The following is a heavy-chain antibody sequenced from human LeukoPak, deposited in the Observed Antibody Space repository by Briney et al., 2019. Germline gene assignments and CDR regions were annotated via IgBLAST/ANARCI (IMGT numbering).Heavy chain of an antibody. CDR3: TREITMVRGVIN. D-gene: IGHD3-10*01. Sequence: GGSLRLSCTASGFTFGDYAMSWVRQAPGKGLEWVGFIRSKAYGGTTEYAASVKGRFTISRDDSKSIAYLQMNSLKTEDTAVYYCTREITMVRGVINWGQGTLVTVSS. CDR1: GFTFGDYA. CDR2: IRSKAYGGTT. V-gene: IGHV3-49*04. J-gene: IGHJ4*02.